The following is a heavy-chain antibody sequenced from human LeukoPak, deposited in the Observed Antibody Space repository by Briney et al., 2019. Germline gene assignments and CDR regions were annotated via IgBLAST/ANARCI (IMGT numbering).Heavy chain of an antibody. CDR1: GYSISSGYY. CDR2: TYHSGST. V-gene: IGHV4-38-2*01. D-gene: IGHD6-19*01. Sequence: SETLSLTCAVSGYSISSGYYWGWIRQPPGKGLEWIGSTYHSGSTYHNPSLKSRVTISVDTSKNQFSLKLSSVTAADTAVYYCARLGEDSSGWYDYWGQGTLVTVSS. CDR3: ARLGEDSSGWYDY. J-gene: IGHJ4*02.